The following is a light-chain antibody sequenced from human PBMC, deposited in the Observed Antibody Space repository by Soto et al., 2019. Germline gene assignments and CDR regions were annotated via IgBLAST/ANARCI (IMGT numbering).Light chain of an antibody. V-gene: IGKV1-33*01. J-gene: IGKJ2*03. CDR2: DAS. CDR1: QDISNY. Sequence: DIQLTQSPSSLSASVGDRVTITCQASQDISNYLNWYQQNPGKAPKLLIYDASNLETGVPSRFSGSGSGTDFTFTISGLLPEDIATYYCQHFYYLPYSFGQGTKLEIK. CDR3: QHFYYLPYS.